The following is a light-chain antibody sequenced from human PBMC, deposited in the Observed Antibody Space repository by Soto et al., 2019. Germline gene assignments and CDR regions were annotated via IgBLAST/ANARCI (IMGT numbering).Light chain of an antibody. CDR1: ETVSTY. CDR2: AAS. V-gene: IGKV1-39*01. CDR3: QQSYTTPIT. Sequence: DIQMTQSPSSLSAYVGDRVTITCRASETVSTYLHWYQQKPGKAPKVLISAASSLKSGVPSRFSGSGSETDFTLTITGLQPEDSATYYCQQSYTTPITFGQGTRLEIK. J-gene: IGKJ5*01.